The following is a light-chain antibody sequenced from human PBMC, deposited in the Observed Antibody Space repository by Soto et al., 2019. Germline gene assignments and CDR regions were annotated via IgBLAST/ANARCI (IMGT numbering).Light chain of an antibody. J-gene: IGKJ1*01. Sequence: DIQMSQSPSSLSASVGDRVTITCQASQDISNYLNWYQQKLGKAPKLLIYDASTLQSGVPSRFSGSGSGTDFTLTISSLQPEDVATYYCQKYNSALETFGQGTKVDIK. V-gene: IGKV1-27*01. CDR3: QKYNSALET. CDR2: DAS. CDR1: QDISNY.